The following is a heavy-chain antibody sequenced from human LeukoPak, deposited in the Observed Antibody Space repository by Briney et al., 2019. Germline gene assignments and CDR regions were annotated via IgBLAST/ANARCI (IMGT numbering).Heavy chain of an antibody. Sequence: GGSLRLSCAASGFTFSSYWMSWVRQAPGKGLEWVSNIKQDGSEKYYVDSVKGRFTISRDNAKNSLYLQMNSLRAEDTAVYYCARVQGSSGPGIFDYWGQGTLVTVSS. D-gene: IGHD6-19*01. V-gene: IGHV3-7*01. CDR2: IKQDGSEK. CDR1: GFTFSSYW. CDR3: ARVQGSSGPGIFDY. J-gene: IGHJ4*02.